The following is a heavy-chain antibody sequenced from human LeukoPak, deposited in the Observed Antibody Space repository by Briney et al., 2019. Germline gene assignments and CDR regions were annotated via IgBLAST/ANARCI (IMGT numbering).Heavy chain of an antibody. Sequence: GGSLRLSCVASGFTFSSYSMNWVRQAPGKGLEWVSSISSSSSYIYYADSVKGRFTISRDNAKNSLYLQMNSLRAEDTAVYYCARDRWSYDDYWGQGTLVTVSS. J-gene: IGHJ4*02. D-gene: IGHD1-26*01. CDR1: GFTFSSYS. CDR2: ISSSSSYI. V-gene: IGHV3-21*01. CDR3: ARDRWSYDDY.